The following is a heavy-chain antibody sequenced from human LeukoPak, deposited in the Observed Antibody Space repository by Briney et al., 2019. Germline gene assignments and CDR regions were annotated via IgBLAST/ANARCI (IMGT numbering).Heavy chain of an antibody. J-gene: IGHJ6*02. Sequence: PSETLSLTCAVYGGSFSGYYWSWIRQSPGKGLEWIGEINHSGSTNYNPSLKSRVTISVDTSKNQFSLKLSSATAADTAVYYCAKGHVGSYVYYYYGMDVWGQGTTVTVSS. D-gene: IGHD3-16*01. CDR3: AKGHVGSYVYYYYGMDV. V-gene: IGHV4-34*01. CDR2: INHSGST. CDR1: GGSFSGYY.